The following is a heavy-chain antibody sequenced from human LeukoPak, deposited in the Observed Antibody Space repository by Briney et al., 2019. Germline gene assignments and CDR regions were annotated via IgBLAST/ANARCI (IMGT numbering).Heavy chain of an antibody. CDR1: GYTFGSYD. Sequence: ASVEVSCKASGYTFGSYDINWVRQATGQGLEWMGWVNPDTGNTGYAQNFQGRVTITRNTSTSTTYMELSSLRSEDTAVYYCARGFHHYGSGNLDYWGQGTLVTVSS. V-gene: IGHV1-8*01. CDR2: VNPDTGNT. J-gene: IGHJ4*02. D-gene: IGHD3-10*01. CDR3: ARGFHHYGSGNLDY.